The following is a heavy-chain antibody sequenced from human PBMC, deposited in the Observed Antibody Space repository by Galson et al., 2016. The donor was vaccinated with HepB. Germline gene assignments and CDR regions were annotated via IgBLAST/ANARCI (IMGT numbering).Heavy chain of an antibody. D-gene: IGHD6-19*01. CDR2: IGTSGDTK. V-gene: IGHV3-23*01. CDR3: GKDRWGAVADYLDC. J-gene: IGHJ4*02. CDR1: GFAFSGYA. Sequence: SLRLSCAASGFAFSGYAMTWVRQPPGKGLEWVAAIGTSGDTKYYADYAKGRFTISRDNSENTVFLQMNSLRVEDTAIYYFGKDRWGAVADYLDCWGQGTLVTVSS.